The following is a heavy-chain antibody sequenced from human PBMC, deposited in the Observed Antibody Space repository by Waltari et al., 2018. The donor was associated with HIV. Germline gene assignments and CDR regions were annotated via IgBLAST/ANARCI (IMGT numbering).Heavy chain of an antibody. CDR2: IHHSGSY. D-gene: IGHD3-22*01. CDR3: ARNTYYERSGYDF. V-gene: IGHV4-38-2*01. Sequence: QVQLQESGPGLVKSSETLSLTCAVSGYSIRRGYSWGWIRQPPGKGLEWIGTIHHSGSYYYNPSLKSRVTISVDTSKNHFSLKLSSVTAADTAVYYCARNTYYERSGYDFWGQGYLVTVSS. J-gene: IGHJ4*02. CDR1: GYSIRRGYS.